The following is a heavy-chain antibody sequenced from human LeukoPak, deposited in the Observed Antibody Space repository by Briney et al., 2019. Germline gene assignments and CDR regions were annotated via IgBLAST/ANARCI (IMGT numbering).Heavy chain of an antibody. Sequence: GASVKVSCKASGYTFTGYYMHWVRQAPGQWLEWMGRINPNSGGTNYAQKFQGRVTMTRDTSISTAYMELSRLRSDDTAVYYCARESYSGSYYNWFDPWGQGTLVTVSS. CDR1: GYTFTGYY. CDR2: INPNSGGT. J-gene: IGHJ5*02. V-gene: IGHV1-2*06. CDR3: ARESYSGSYYNWFDP. D-gene: IGHD1-26*01.